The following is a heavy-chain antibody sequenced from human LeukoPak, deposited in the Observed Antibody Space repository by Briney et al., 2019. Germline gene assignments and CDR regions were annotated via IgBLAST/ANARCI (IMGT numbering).Heavy chain of an antibody. CDR3: ARRDYDYVWGPFDY. V-gene: IGHV4-31*03. CDR2: IYYSGST. J-gene: IGHJ4*02. Sequence: PSETLSLTCTVSGGSISSGGYYWSWIRQHPGKGLEWIGYIYYSGSTYYNPSLKSRVTISVDTSKNQFSLKLSSVTAADTAVYYCARRDYDYVWGPFDYWGQGTLVTVSS. CDR1: GGSISSGGYY. D-gene: IGHD3-16*01.